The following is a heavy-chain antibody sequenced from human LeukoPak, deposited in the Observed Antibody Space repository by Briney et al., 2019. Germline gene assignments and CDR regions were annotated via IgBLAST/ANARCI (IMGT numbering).Heavy chain of an antibody. CDR3: ARAHTPLRSDYYYYLDV. CDR1: GGSFSSHY. V-gene: IGHV4-4*07. D-gene: IGHD5-18*01. CDR2: VYITGPT. Sequence: SETLSLTCTVSGGSFSSHYWTWIRQPAGRGLEFIGRVYITGPTNYNASLLGRVTMSVDTSKSQFSLNLTSVTAADTAVYYCARAHTPLRSDYYYYLDVWGKGTTVTVS. J-gene: IGHJ6*03.